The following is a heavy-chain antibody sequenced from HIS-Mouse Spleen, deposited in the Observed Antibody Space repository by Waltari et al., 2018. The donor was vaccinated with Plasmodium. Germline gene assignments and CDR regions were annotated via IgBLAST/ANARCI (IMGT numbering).Heavy chain of an antibody. CDR1: GYTFTGYY. D-gene: IGHD6-13*01. J-gene: IGHJ1*01. V-gene: IGHV1-2*02. CDR3: ARVLGYKAAAGTFVEYFQH. CDR2: INPNSGGT. Sequence: QVQLVQSGAEVKKPGASVKVSCKASGYTFTGYYMHWVRQPPGQVHEWMGWINPNSGGTNYAQKCQGRVTMTRDTSISTAYMELSRLRSDDTAVYYCARVLGYKAAAGTFVEYFQHWGQGTLVTVSS.